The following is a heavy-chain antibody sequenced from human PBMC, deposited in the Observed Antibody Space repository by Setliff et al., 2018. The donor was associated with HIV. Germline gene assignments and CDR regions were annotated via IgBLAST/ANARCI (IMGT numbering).Heavy chain of an antibody. CDR2: ILHTGST. CDR3: GRQVPVPGVAVTPIDY. J-gene: IGHJ4*02. CDR1: GGSISSYY. V-gene: IGHV4-59*08. D-gene: IGHD3-22*01. Sequence: SETLSLTCTVSGGSISSYYWTWLRQFPGKGLEWIGFILHTGSTTYNPSLNSRVTISVDTSKNQFSLKVTSVTAADTAVYYCGRQVPVPGVAVTPIDYWGQGTLVTVSS.